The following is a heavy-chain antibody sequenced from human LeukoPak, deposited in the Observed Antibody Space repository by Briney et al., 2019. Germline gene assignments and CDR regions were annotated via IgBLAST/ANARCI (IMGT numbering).Heavy chain of an antibody. Sequence: SETLSLTCAVYGASFSGYYWSRIRQPPGKGLEWIGEINHSGSTNYNPSLKSRVTISVDTSKNQFSLKLSSVTAADTAVYYCARVVPAATWFDPWGQGTLVTVSS. J-gene: IGHJ5*02. V-gene: IGHV4-34*01. CDR2: INHSGST. CDR3: ARVVPAATWFDP. D-gene: IGHD2-2*01. CDR1: GASFSGYY.